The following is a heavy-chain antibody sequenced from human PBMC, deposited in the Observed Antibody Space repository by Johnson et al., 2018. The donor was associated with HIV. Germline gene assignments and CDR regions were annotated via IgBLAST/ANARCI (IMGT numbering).Heavy chain of an antibody. CDR2: IKQDGSEK. Sequence: VQLVESGGGVVRPGGSLRLSCAASGFTFTNFWMSWVRQAPGKGLEWVADIKQDGSEKYYADSVKGRFTISRDNARKSLYLQMNNLRAEDTAVYYCVRDDGSDYEAFDIWGQGTMVTVSS. CDR1: GFTFTNFW. D-gene: IGHD2-21*01. V-gene: IGHV3-7*05. CDR3: VRDDGSDYEAFDI. J-gene: IGHJ3*02.